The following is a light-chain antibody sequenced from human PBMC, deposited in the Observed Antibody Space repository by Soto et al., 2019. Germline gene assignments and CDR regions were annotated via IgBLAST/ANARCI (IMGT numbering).Light chain of an antibody. J-gene: IGKJ2*01. Sequence: EIVLTQSPGTLSLSPGERATLSCRASQSVSSIYLAWYQQKPGQAPRLLIYGASSRASGLPERFSGSGSGTDFALTISSVEPEDFAVYYCQQYGSSPPYTFGPETTLEIK. CDR2: GAS. CDR1: QSVSSIY. V-gene: IGKV3-20*01. CDR3: QQYGSSPPYT.